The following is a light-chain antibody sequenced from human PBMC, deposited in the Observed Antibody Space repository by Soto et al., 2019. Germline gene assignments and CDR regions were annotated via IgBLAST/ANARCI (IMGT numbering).Light chain of an antibody. J-gene: IGKJ4*01. CDR2: DAS. CDR3: QQYGTSPHLN. CDR1: QSVSSSY. Sequence: EIVLTQSPGTLSLSPGERATLSCRASQSVSSSYLAWYQQKPGQAPRLLIYDASYRATGIPARFSGSGSGTDFTLTISRLEPEDFAVYFCQQYGTSPHLNFGGGTKVDIK. V-gene: IGKV3-20*01.